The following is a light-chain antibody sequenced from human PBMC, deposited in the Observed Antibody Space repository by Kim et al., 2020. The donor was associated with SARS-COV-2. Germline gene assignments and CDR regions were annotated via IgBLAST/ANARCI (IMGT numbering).Light chain of an antibody. CDR1: SSDVGGYNY. J-gene: IGLJ2*01. Sequence: QAASVSGSPGQSITISCTGTSSDVGGYNYVSWYQQHPGKAPKLMIYDVSKRPSGVSNRFSGSKSGNTASLTISGLQAEDEADDYCSSYTSSSTVVFG. V-gene: IGLV2-14*01. CDR3: SSYTSSSTVV. CDR2: DVS.